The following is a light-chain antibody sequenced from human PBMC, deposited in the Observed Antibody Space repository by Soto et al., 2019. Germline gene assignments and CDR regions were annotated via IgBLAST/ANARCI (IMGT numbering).Light chain of an antibody. Sequence: QSVVTQAPSVSGTPGQRVTISCSGSSSNIESNWVYWYQQLPGTAPKLLIYNNNQRPSGVPDRFPGSKSGTSASLAITRLRSDDEADYYCATWDDDLYTPIIGGGTKLTVL. CDR2: NNN. V-gene: IGLV1-47*02. CDR1: SSNIESNW. CDR3: ATWDDDLYTPI. J-gene: IGLJ2*01.